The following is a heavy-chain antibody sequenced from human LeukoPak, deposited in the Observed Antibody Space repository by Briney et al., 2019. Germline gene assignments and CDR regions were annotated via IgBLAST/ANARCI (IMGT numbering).Heavy chain of an antibody. J-gene: IGHJ4*02. CDR1: GYTFTNYW. D-gene: IGHD1/OR15-1a*01. CDR2: IYPGDSDT. Sequence: GESLKISCKGSGYTFTNYWIAWVRQMPGKGLEWMGIIYPGDSDTRYSPSFQGQVTISADKSISTAYPQWSSLKASDTAMYYCARHSEQYYFDYWGQGTLVTVSS. CDR3: ARHSEQYYFDY. V-gene: IGHV5-51*01.